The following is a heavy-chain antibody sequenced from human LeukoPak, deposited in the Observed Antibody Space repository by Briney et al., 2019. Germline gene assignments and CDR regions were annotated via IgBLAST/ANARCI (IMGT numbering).Heavy chain of an antibody. CDR1: GFTFSSYG. CDR3: AKGEDEIVATTPGWFDP. CDR2: IRYDGSDK. Sequence: GGSLRLSCAASGFTFSSYGMHWVRQAPGKGLEWVAFIRYDGSDKYYADSVKGRFTISRDNSKNTLYLQMNSLRAEDTAVYYCAKGEDEIVATTPGWFDPWGQGTLVTVSS. V-gene: IGHV3-30*02. D-gene: IGHD5-24*01. J-gene: IGHJ5*02.